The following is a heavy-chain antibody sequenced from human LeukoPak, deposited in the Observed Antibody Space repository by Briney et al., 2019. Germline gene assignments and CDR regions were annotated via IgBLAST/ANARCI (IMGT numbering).Heavy chain of an antibody. CDR1: GGSFSGYY. CDR3: ARVLYNGYDIFDY. D-gene: IGHD5-12*01. Sequence: SETLSLTCAVYGGSFSGYYWSWIRQPPGKGLEWIGEINHSGSTNYNPSLKSRVTISVDTSKNQFSLKLSSVTAADTAVYYCARVLYNGYDIFDYWGQGTLVTVSS. V-gene: IGHV4-34*01. CDR2: INHSGST. J-gene: IGHJ4*02.